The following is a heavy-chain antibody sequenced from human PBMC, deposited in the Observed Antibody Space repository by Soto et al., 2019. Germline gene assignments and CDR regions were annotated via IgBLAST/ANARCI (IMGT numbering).Heavy chain of an antibody. CDR2: MNPNSGNT. V-gene: IGHV1-8*01. J-gene: IGHJ4*02. Sequence: ASVKVSCKASGYTFTSYDINWVRQATGQGLEWMGWMNPNSGNTGYAQKFQGRVTMTRNTSISTAYMELSSLRSEDTAVYYCAIGKGPDFWSGYYWDYWGQGTLVTVSS. CDR1: GYTFTSYD. CDR3: AIGKGPDFWSGYYWDY. D-gene: IGHD3-3*01.